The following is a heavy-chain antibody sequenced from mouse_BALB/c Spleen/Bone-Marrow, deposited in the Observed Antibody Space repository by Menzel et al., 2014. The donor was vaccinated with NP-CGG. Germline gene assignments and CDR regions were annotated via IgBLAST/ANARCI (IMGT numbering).Heavy chain of an antibody. V-gene: IGHV7-3*02. CDR1: GFTFTDYY. CDR3: ARDMGGLLFDS. D-gene: IGHD1-1*01. CDR2: IRNKAYGYTT. Sequence: EVMLVESGGGLVQPGGSLRLSCATSGFTFTDYYMNWVRQPPGKALEWLAFIRNKAYGYTTEYSASVKGRFTISRDNSQNILYLQMNTLRAEDSATYYCARDMGGLLFDSWSQGTTLSVSS. J-gene: IGHJ2*01.